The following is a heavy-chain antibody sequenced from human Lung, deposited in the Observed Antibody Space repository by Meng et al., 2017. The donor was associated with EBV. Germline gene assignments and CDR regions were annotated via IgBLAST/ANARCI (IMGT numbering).Heavy chain of an antibody. CDR2: IHSSGST. Sequence: QVPLQESGPGLVQPSQTLSLTCTVSGGSISSGGYYWSWIRQHPGKGLEWIGYIHSSGSTYYNPSLRSRLTISVDTSKNQFSLKLSSVTAADTAVYYCARASYGSGSPLGESWFDPWGQGTLVTVSS. CDR1: GGSISSGGYY. V-gene: IGHV4-31*03. CDR3: ARASYGSGSPLGESWFDP. D-gene: IGHD3-10*01. J-gene: IGHJ5*02.